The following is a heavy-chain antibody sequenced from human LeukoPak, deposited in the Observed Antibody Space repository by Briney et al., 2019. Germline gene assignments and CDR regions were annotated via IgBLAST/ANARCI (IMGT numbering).Heavy chain of an antibody. Sequence: GGSLRLSCAASGFTFSSYAMSWVRQAPGKGLEWVSAISGSGGSTYYADSVKGRFTISRDNSKNTLYLQMNSLRAEDTAVYYCAKVPYYDFWSASDYWGQGTRVTVSS. J-gene: IGHJ4*02. CDR3: AKVPYYDFWSASDY. V-gene: IGHV3-23*01. CDR1: GFTFSSYA. CDR2: ISGSGGST. D-gene: IGHD3-3*01.